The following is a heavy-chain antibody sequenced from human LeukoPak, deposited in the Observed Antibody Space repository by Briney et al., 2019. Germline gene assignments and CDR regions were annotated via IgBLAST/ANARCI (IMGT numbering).Heavy chain of an antibody. CDR3: AKDAFEAVAGLLAYMDV. CDR2: ISGSGGST. CDR1: GFTFSSYA. D-gene: IGHD6-19*01. V-gene: IGHV3-23*01. J-gene: IGHJ6*03. Sequence: GKSLRLSCAASGFTFSSYAMSWVRQAPGKGLEWVSAISGSGGSTYYADSVKGRFTISRDNSKNTLYLQMNSLRAEDTAVYYCAKDAFEAVAGLLAYMDVWGKGTTVTVSS.